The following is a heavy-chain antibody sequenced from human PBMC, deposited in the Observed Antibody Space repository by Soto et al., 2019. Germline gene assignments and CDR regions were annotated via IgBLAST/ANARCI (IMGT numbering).Heavy chain of an antibody. CDR1: GYTFTGYY. D-gene: IGHD3-22*01. V-gene: IGHV1-2*02. CDR3: ARDGAFSRKTVVETLHWFFDL. J-gene: IGHJ2*01. Sequence: QVQLVQTGAEVRKPGASVKVSCRASGYTFTGYYLHWVRQAPGEGLAWMGWINPNTGGKEYAQKFQGMVTMTGDSSISTAYRELNRLTADDPAVYYCARDGAFSRKTVVETLHWFFDLCGRGTQVTVSS. CDR2: INPNTGGK.